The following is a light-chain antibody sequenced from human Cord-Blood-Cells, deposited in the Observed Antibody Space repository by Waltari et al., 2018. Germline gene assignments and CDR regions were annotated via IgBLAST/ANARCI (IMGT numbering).Light chain of an antibody. CDR1: SSDVGSYNL. V-gene: IGLV2-23*01. Sequence: QSALTQPASVSGSPGQSITISCTGTSSDVGSYNLVSWYQQHPGKAPKLMIYEGSKRHSGVASLFAASNSDNTASLTISGLQSEDEAAYYCCTYAGSSTYVFGTGTKVTVL. J-gene: IGLJ1*01. CDR2: EGS. CDR3: CTYAGSSTYV.